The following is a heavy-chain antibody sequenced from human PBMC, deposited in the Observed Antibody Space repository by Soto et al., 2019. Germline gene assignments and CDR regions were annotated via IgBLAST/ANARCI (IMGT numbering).Heavy chain of an antibody. CDR1: GFTFSSYG. CDR2: IWYDGSNK. Sequence: QVQLVESGGGVVQPGRSLRLSCAASGFTFSSYGMHWVRQAPGKGLEWVAVIWYDGSNKYYADSVKGRFTISRDNSKNPLYLQMNSLRAEDTAVYYCARDRTLFDAFDIWGQGTMVTVSS. CDR3: ARDRTLFDAFDI. J-gene: IGHJ3*02. V-gene: IGHV3-33*01. D-gene: IGHD2-21*01.